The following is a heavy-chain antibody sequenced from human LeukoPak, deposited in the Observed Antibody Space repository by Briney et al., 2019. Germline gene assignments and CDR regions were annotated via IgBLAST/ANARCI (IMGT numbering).Heavy chain of an antibody. Sequence: GGSLRLSCTASGFTFGDYAMSWVRQAPGKGLEWVGFIRSKAYGGTTEYAASVKGRFTISRDDSKSIAYLQMNSLKTEDTAVYYCTREAVTSQAFDIWGQGTMVTVSS. CDR1: GFTFGDYA. J-gene: IGHJ3*02. CDR2: IRSKAYGGTT. CDR3: TREAVTSQAFDI. D-gene: IGHD4-17*01. V-gene: IGHV3-49*04.